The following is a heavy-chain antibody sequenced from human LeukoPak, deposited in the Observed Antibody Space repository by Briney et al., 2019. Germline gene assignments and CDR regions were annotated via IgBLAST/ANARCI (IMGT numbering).Heavy chain of an antibody. J-gene: IGHJ5*02. CDR1: GFIFSDYN. V-gene: IGHV3-11*01. CDR3: ARQGYCRGGSCCWSGWFDP. CDR2: ISSGNSTT. D-gene: IGHD2-15*01. Sequence: GGSLRLSCAASGFIFSDYNMSWVRQAPGRGLEWVSYISSGNSTTYYADSVKGRFTVSRDNAKDSLYLQMNSLRAEDTGVYYCARQGYCRGGSCCWSGWFDPWGQGTLVTVSS.